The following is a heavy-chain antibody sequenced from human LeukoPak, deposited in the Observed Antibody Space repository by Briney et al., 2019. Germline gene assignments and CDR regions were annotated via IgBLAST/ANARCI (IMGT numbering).Heavy chain of an antibody. V-gene: IGHV4-38-2*02. J-gene: IGHJ3*02. CDR1: GYSISSGYY. CDR3: ARAWDSPPYGGIGAFDI. Sequence: SETLSLTCTVSGYSISSGYYWGWIRQPPGKGLEWIGSIYHSGSTYYNPSLKSRVTISVDTSKNQFSLKLSSVTAADTAVYYCARAWDSPPYGGIGAFDIWGQGTMVTVSS. D-gene: IGHD3-10*01. CDR2: IYHSGST.